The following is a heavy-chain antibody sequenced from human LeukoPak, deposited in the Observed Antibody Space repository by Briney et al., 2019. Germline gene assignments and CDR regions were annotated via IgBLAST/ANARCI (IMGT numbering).Heavy chain of an antibody. CDR1: GYTFTGYY. V-gene: IGHV1-2*02. CDR3: ARGLLRYFDWLTPLDY. Sequence: GASVKVSCKASGYTFTGYYMHWVRQAPGQGLEWMGWINPNSGGTNYAQKSQGRVTMTRDTSISTAYMELSRLRSDDTAVYYCARGLLRYFDWLTPLDYWGQGTLVTVSS. D-gene: IGHD3-9*01. J-gene: IGHJ4*02. CDR2: INPNSGGT.